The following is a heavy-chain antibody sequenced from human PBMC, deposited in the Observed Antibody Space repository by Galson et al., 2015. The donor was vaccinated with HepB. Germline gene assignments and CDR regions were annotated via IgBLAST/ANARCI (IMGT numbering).Heavy chain of an antibody. Sequence: SLRLSCAASGFTFDDYAMHWVRQAPGKGLEWVSGISWNSDSKDYADSVKGRFTISRDYAKKSLYLQMNSLRAEDTAFYYCAKAGAVGYYFDYWGQGTLVTVSS. D-gene: IGHD1-26*01. CDR3: AKAGAVGYYFDY. V-gene: IGHV3-9*01. J-gene: IGHJ4*02. CDR2: ISWNSDSK. CDR1: GFTFDDYA.